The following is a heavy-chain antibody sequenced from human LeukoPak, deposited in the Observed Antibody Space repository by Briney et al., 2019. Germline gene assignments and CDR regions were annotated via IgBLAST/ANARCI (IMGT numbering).Heavy chain of an antibody. CDR2: ISWNSGSI. CDR3: AKDTVIRRYRHAFDI. CDR1: GFTFDDYA. D-gene: IGHD3-16*01. J-gene: IGHJ3*02. Sequence: GGSLRLPCAASGFTFDDYAMHWVRQAPGKGLEWVSGISWNSGSIGYADSVKGRFTISRDNAKNSLYLQMNSLRAEDTALYYCAKDTVIRRYRHAFDIWGQGTMVTVSS. V-gene: IGHV3-9*01.